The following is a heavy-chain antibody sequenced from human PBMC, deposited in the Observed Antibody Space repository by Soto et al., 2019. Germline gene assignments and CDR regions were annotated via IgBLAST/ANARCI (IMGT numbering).Heavy chain of an antibody. CDR1: GGSISSHY. J-gene: IGHJ6*02. CDR2: IYYRGNT. D-gene: IGHD1-26*01. Sequence: SETLSLTCTVSGGSISSHYWRWVRQAPGKGLEWIGCIYYRGNTFYNPSLKSRGTISVDTSNNQFSLKLDSVTTADTAVYYCARDGREASGIDVWGQGTTVTVSS. CDR3: ARDGREASGIDV. V-gene: IGHV4-59*11.